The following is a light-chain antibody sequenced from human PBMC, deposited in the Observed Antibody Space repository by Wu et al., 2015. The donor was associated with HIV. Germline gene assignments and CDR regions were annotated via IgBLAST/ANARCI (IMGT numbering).Light chain of an antibody. CDR3: QHYGNSPMYT. CDR2: NTS. J-gene: IGKJ2*01. Sequence: EIVLTQSPGALSLSPGERATLTCRASQSISNNYLAWYQQRRGQAPRLLIYNTSNRATGIPDRFSGSGSGTDFTLTINRLEPEDFAVYYCQHYGNSPMYTFGQGTKLEDQT. V-gene: IGKV3-20*01. CDR1: QSISNNY.